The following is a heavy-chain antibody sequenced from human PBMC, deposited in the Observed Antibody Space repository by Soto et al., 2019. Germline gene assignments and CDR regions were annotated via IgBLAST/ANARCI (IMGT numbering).Heavy chain of an antibody. J-gene: IGHJ5*02. Sequence: SETLSLTCTVSGGSISSYYWSWIRQPPGKGLEWIGYIYYSGSTNYNPSLKSRVTISVDTSKNQFSLKLNSVTAADTALYYFARDSGYYDSSGYLDWFDPWGQGTLVTVSS. CDR2: IYYSGST. CDR1: GGSISSYY. V-gene: IGHV4-59*12. CDR3: ARDSGYYDSSGYLDWFDP. D-gene: IGHD3-22*01.